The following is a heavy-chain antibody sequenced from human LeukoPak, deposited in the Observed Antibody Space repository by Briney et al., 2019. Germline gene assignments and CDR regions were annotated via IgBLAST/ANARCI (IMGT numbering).Heavy chain of an antibody. CDR1: GFTFSNYA. Sequence: GGSLRLSCAASGFTFSNYAMSWVRQTPGKGLDWVSTISGNSGSTYYADSVKGRFTISRDNSKNMLYLQMNSLRAEDTALYYCAKLAVAGTFDDWGQGTLVTVSS. J-gene: IGHJ4*02. CDR2: ISGNSGST. CDR3: AKLAVAGTFDD. V-gene: IGHV3-23*01. D-gene: IGHD6-19*01.